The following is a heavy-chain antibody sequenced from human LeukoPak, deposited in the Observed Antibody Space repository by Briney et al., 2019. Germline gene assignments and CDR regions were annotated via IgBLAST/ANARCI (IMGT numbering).Heavy chain of an antibody. CDR2: IIPILGIA. V-gene: IGHV1-69*04. CDR1: GGTFSSYA. J-gene: IGHJ6*02. Sequence: SVKVSCKASGGTFSSYAISWVRQAPGQGLEWMGRIIPILGIANYAQKFQGRVTITADKSTSTAYMELSSLRPEDTAVYYCARNKGNGGSTSGYRYYYYYVWTSGAKGPRSPSP. D-gene: IGHD2-15*01. CDR3: ARNKGNGGSTSGYRYYYYYVWTS.